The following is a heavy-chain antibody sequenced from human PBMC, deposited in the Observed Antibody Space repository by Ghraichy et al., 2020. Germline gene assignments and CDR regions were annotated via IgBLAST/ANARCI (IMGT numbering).Heavy chain of an antibody. V-gene: IGHV3-30*02. D-gene: IGHD3-10*01. Sequence: GGSLRLSCSASGFTFSTYGMHWVRQAPGKGLEWVAFIQYDGSDKYYADSVRGRFTISRDNSKNTVYLQMNSLRVEDTAVYHCAKDSAPPFFAMRRGPTLDYWGQGTLVTVSS. CDR2: IQYDGSDK. J-gene: IGHJ4*02. CDR3: AKDSAPPFFAMRRGPTLDY. CDR1: GFTFSTYG.